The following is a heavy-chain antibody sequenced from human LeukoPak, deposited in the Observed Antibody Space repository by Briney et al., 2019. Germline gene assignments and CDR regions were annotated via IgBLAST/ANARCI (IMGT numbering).Heavy chain of an antibody. D-gene: IGHD2-15*01. CDR1: GFTFDDYA. Sequence: PGGSLRLSCAASGFTFDDYAMHWVRQAPGKGLEWVSSISSSSSYIYYADSVKGRFTISRDNAKNSLYLQMNSLRAEDTAVYYCARVPSGDRYCSGGSCYSVYWGQGTLVTVSS. J-gene: IGHJ4*02. CDR3: ARVPSGDRYCSGGSCYSVY. CDR2: ISSSSSYI. V-gene: IGHV3-21*01.